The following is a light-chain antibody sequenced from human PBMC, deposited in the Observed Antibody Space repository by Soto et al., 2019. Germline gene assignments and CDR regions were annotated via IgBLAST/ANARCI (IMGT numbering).Light chain of an antibody. Sequence: EIVMTQSPATLSVSPGERATLSCRASQSVSSNLAWYQQKPGQAPRLLFYGASTRATGIPARFSGSGSGTEVTLPTSSMQSEDLSVYYCQQYDNWPPYTFGQGTKLQIK. CDR2: GAS. V-gene: IGKV3-15*01. CDR3: QQYDNWPPYT. J-gene: IGKJ2*01. CDR1: QSVSSN.